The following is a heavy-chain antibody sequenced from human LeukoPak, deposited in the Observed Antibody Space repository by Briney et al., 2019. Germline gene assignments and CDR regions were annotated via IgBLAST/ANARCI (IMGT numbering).Heavy chain of an antibody. V-gene: IGHV3-30*04. D-gene: IGHD3-9*01. CDR2: ISYDGRNK. J-gene: IGHJ4*02. CDR1: GFTFSSCA. CDR3: ATELRAYFDWSSFDY. Sequence: HPGGSLRLSCAASGFTFSSCAMHWVRQAPGEGLQWVATISYDGRNKYYADSVKGRFTISRDNSKNTLYLQMNSLRAEDTAVYYCATELRAYFDWSSFDYWGQGTLVTVSS.